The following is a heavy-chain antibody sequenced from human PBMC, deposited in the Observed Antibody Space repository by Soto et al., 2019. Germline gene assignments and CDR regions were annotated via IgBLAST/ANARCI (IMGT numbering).Heavy chain of an antibody. Sequence: GGSLRLSCAASGFTFSGSAMHWVRQASGKGLEWVGRIRSKANSYATAHAASVKGRFTISRDDSKNTAYLQMNSLKTEDTAVYYCTRGYCSSTSCYDLYYYYYMDVWGKGTTVTVSS. CDR1: GFTFSGSA. V-gene: IGHV3-73*01. CDR3: TRGYCSSTSCYDLYYYYYMDV. J-gene: IGHJ6*03. D-gene: IGHD2-2*01. CDR2: IRSKANSYAT.